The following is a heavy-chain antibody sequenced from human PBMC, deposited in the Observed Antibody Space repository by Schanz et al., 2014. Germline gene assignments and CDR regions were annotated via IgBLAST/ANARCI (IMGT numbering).Heavy chain of an antibody. CDR2: IFYSGTT. CDR3: ARLGPATSPDYHYHMDV. Sequence: QLHLQESGPGLVKPSETLSLTCTVSSGSITDNYDYWGWFRQVPGRKLHNIAEIFYSGTTLYHPSLSSRATISIDTSRNQFYLRLTSVTAADSAVYFCARLGPATSPDYHYHMDVWGQGTTVVVSS. V-gene: IGHV4-39*01. J-gene: IGHJ6*02. CDR1: SGSITDNYDY.